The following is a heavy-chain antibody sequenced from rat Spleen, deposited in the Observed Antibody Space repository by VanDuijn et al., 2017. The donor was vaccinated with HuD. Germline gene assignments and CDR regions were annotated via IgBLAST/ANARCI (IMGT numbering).Heavy chain of an antibody. D-gene: IGHD1-1*01. J-gene: IGHJ1*01. V-gene: IGHV5-22*01. CDR2: ISYDGGTT. CDR3: VRHGETYYSPDYFDF. Sequence: EVQLVESGGGLVQPGRSTKLSCAASGFTFSDYGMAWVLQAPTKGLEWVAFISYDGGTTYYRDSVKGRFTISRNNAKSTLYLQMDSLRSEDTATYYCVRHGETYYSPDYFDFWGPGTMVTVSS. CDR1: GFTFSDYG.